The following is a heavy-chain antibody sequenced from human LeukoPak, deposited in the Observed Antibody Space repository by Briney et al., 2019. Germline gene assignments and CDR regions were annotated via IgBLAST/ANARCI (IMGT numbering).Heavy chain of an antibody. D-gene: IGHD6-13*01. CDR1: GFTFSSYG. V-gene: IGHV3-30*18. Sequence: GGSLRLSCAASGFTFSSYGMHWVRQAPGKGLEWVAVISYDGSNKYYADSVKGRFTISRDNPKNTLYLQMNSLRAEDTAVYYCAKDESSSWKGHGMDVWGQGTTVTVSS. CDR3: AKDESSSWKGHGMDV. J-gene: IGHJ6*02. CDR2: ISYDGSNK.